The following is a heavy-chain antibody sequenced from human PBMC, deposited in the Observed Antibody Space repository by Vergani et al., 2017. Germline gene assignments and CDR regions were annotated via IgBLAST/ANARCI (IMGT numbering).Heavy chain of an antibody. J-gene: IGHJ6*03. V-gene: IGHV1-69*01. Sequence: QVQLVQSGAEVKKPGSSVKVSCKASGGTFSSYAISWVRQAPGQGLEWMGGIIPIFGTANYAQKFQGRVTITADESTSTAYMELSSLRSEDTAVYYCARAGGEITMNYYYYYMDVWGKGTTVTVSS. CDR3: ARAGGEITMNYYYYYMDV. D-gene: IGHD3-3*01. CDR1: GGTFSSYA. CDR2: IIPIFGTA.